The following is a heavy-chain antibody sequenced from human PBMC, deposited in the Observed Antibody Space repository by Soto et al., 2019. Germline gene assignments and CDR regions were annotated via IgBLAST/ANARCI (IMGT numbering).Heavy chain of an antibody. Sequence: LXLSCAASGFTFSNYGMSWVRQAPGKGLEWVSVISGSGGSTYYADSVKGRFTLSRDNSKNTVYLQMNSLRAEDTAVYYCAKDSPVGVPLLRDLHDWGQGTLVTVSS. V-gene: IGHV3-23*01. CDR1: GFTFSNYG. D-gene: IGHD2-15*01. CDR3: AKDSPVGVPLLRDLHD. CDR2: ISGSGGST. J-gene: IGHJ1*01.